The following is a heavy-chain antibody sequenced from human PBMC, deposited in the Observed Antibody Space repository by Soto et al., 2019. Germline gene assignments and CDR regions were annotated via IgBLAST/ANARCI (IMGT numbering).Heavy chain of an antibody. Sequence: QVQLQESGPGLVKPSETLSLTCTVSGGSMNTYYWGWFRQPPGKGLEWVGYIYYSGSTTYSPSLKSRVTISLDTSKNQFSLILNSVTAANTAVYYCARLGGYYQAFDQWGQGSLVIVSS. V-gene: IGHV4-59*08. J-gene: IGHJ4*02. D-gene: IGHD3-22*01. CDR2: IYYSGST. CDR1: GGSMNTYY. CDR3: ARLGGYYQAFDQ.